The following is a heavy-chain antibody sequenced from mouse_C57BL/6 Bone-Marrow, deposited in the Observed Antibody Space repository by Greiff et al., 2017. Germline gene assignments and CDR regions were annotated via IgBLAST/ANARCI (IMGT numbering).Heavy chain of an antibody. V-gene: IGHV8-5*01. Sequence: QVTLKESGPGILQPSQTLSLTCSFSGFSLSTSNMGIGWIRQPSGKGLEWLAHIWWNDDKYYNPSLKSRLTISKDTSNNQVFLKITSVDTAYTATYYCAQNGLYYYGSWYWYFDVWGTGTTVTVSS. CDR3: AQNGLYYYGSWYWYFDV. D-gene: IGHD1-1*01. CDR2: IWWNDDK. J-gene: IGHJ1*03. CDR1: GFSLSTSNMG.